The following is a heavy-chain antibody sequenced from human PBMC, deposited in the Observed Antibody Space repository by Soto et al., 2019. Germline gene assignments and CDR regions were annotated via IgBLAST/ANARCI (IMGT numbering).Heavy chain of an antibody. CDR3: AKDVLPSGSYLVWFDP. Sequence: RLSCAASGFTFSSYGMHWVRQAPGKGLEWVAVISYDGSNKYYADSVKGRFTISRDNSKNTLYLQMNSLRAEDTAVYYCAKDVLPSGSYLVWFDPWGQGTLVTVSS. V-gene: IGHV3-30*18. CDR2: ISYDGSNK. D-gene: IGHD1-26*01. J-gene: IGHJ5*02. CDR1: GFTFSSYG.